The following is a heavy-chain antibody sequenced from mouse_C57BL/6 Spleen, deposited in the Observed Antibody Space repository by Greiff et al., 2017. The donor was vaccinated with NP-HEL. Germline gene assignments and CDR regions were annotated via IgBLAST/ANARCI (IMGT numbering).Heavy chain of an antibody. D-gene: IGHD1-1*01. J-gene: IGHJ2*01. V-gene: IGHV10-1*01. CDR1: GFSFNTYA. CDR3: VRQRGSSFYFDY. Sequence: EVQLQESGGGLVQPKGSLKLSCAASGFSFNTYAMNWVRQAPGKGLEWVARIRSKSNNYATYYADSVKDRFTISRDDSESMLYLQMNNLKTEDTAMYYCVRQRGSSFYFDYWGQGTTLTVSS. CDR2: IRSKSNNYAT.